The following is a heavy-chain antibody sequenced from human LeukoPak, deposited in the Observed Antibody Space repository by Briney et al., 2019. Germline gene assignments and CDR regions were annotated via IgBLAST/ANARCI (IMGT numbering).Heavy chain of an antibody. CDR2: IHSNVGT. CDR3: PGRFYFDL. CDR1: GDSFSGHY. V-gene: IGHV4-34*01. J-gene: IGHJ2*01. Sequence: SETLSLTCAVFGDSFSGHYWHWFRQAPGKEPEWIGDIHSNVGTNYNPSLESRVTISGDTSRNQFSLKLNSVTAADTAIYYCPGRFYFDLWGRGTLVTVSS.